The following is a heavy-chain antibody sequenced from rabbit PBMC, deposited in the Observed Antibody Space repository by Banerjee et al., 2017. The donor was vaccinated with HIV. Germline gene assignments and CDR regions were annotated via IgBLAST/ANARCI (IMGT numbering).Heavy chain of an antibody. D-gene: IGHD4-1*01. V-gene: IGHV1S40*01. CDR1: GFSLSNKYV. CDR2: INTSTGNN. CDR3: ARDLAGAIGWNFNL. Sequence: QSLQESGGGLFQPGGSLALTCKASGFSLSNKYVMCWVRQAPGKGLEWIACINTSTGNNVYAIWAKGRFTISKTSSTTVTLQMTSLTAADTATYFCARDLAGAIGWNFNLWGPGTLVTVS. J-gene: IGHJ4*01.